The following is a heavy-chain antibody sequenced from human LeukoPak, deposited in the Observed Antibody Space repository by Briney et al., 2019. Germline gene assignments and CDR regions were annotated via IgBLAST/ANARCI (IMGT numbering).Heavy chain of an antibody. V-gene: IGHV3-21*01. CDR1: GFTFSSYS. Sequence: GGSLRLSCAASGFTFSSYSMNWVRQAPGKGLEWVSSISSSSSYIYYADSVKGRFTISRDNAKNSLYLQMNSLRAEDTAVYYCARESLGIGWYGAFDIWGQGTMVTVSS. D-gene: IGHD6-19*01. CDR2: ISSSSSYI. J-gene: IGHJ3*02. CDR3: ARESLGIGWYGAFDI.